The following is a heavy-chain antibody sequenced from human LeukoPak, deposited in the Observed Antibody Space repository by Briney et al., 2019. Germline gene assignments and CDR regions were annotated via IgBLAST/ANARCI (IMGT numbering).Heavy chain of an antibody. Sequence: GGSLGLSCAASGFTFSSYSMNWVRQAPGKGLEWVSYISSSSSYIYYADSVKGRFTISRDNAKNSLYLQMNSLRAEDTAVYYCARVKQRSGYSFDYWGQGTLVTVSS. CDR2: ISSSSSYI. CDR1: GFTFSSYS. CDR3: ARVKQRSGYSFDY. D-gene: IGHD3-3*01. V-gene: IGHV3-21*05. J-gene: IGHJ4*02.